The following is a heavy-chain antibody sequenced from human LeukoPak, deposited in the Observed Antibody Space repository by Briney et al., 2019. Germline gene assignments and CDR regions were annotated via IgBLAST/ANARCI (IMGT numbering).Heavy chain of an antibody. CDR1: GYTFTGYY. V-gene: IGHV1-2*02. D-gene: IGHD5-18*01. Sequence: ASVKVSRKASGYTFTGYYMHWVRQAPGQGLEWMGWINPNSGGTNYAQKFQGRVTMTRDTSISTAYMELSRLRSDDTAVYYCARWTAMVTSWFDPWGQGTLVTVSS. CDR3: ARWTAMVTSWFDP. J-gene: IGHJ5*02. CDR2: INPNSGGT.